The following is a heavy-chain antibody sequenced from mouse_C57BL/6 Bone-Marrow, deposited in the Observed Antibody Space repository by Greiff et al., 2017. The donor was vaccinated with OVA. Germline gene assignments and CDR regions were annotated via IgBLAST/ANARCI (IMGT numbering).Heavy chain of an antibody. Sequence: VQLQQSGAELVKPGASVKLSCKASGYTFTEYTIHWVKQRSGQGLEWIGWFYPGSGSIKYNEKFKDKATLTADKSSSTAYMELSRLTSEDSAVYFCARHGPLYDYCSSYCWYFDVWGTGTTVTVSS. CDR1: GYTFTEYT. CDR2: FYPGSGSI. J-gene: IGHJ1*03. D-gene: IGHD1-1*01. CDR3: ARHGPLYDYCSSYCWYFDV. V-gene: IGHV1-62-2*01.